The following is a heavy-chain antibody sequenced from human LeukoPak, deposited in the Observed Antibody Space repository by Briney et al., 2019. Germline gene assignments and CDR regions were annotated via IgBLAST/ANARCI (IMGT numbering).Heavy chain of an antibody. CDR2: INPNSGGT. CDR1: GYTFTGYY. Sequence: ASVKVSCKASGYTFTGYYMHWVRQAPGQGLEWMGWINPNSGGTNYAQKFQGRVTMTRDTSISTAYMELSRLRSDDTAVYYCASGLWVTAIEEGPIGNNDFWGQGTLVTVSS. D-gene: IGHD2-21*02. CDR3: ASGLWVTAIEEGPIGNNDF. V-gene: IGHV1-2*02. J-gene: IGHJ4*02.